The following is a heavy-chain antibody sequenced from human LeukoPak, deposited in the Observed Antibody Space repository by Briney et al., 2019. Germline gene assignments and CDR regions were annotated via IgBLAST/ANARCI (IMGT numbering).Heavy chain of an antibody. CDR1: GGSISSYY. J-gene: IGHJ4*02. CDR2: IYYSGST. V-gene: IGHV4-59*08. CDR3: ARTGGGWDLKTFDY. D-gene: IGHD6-19*01. Sequence: SETLSLTCTVSGGSISSYYWSWIRQPPGEGLEWIGYIYYSGSTNYNPSLKSRVTISVDTSKNQFSLKLSSVTAADTAVYYCARTGGGWDLKTFDYWGQGTLVTVSS.